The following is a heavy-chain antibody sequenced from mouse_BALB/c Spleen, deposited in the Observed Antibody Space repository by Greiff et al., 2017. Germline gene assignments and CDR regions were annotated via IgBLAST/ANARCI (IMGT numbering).Heavy chain of an antibody. V-gene: IGHV1-67*01. J-gene: IGHJ2*01. CDR3: ARGGSCRGYFDY. CDR2: ISTCSGNT. Sequence: VQLQQSGPELVRPGVSVKISCKASGYTFTDYAMHWVKQSHAKSLEWIGVISTCSGNTNYNQKFKGKATMTVDKSSSTAYMELARLTSEDSAIYYCARGGSCRGYFDYWGQGTTLTVSS. D-gene: IGHD3-1*01. CDR1: GYTFTDYA.